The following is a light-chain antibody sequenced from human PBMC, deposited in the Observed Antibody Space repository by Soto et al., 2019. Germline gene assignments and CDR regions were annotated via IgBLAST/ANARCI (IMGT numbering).Light chain of an antibody. CDR2: DAS. CDR1: QSVSSSY. CDR3: QQYDNSPWT. J-gene: IGKJ1*01. Sequence: EIVLTQSPGTLSLSPGEGATLSCRASQSVSSSYLAWYQQKPGQAPRLLIYDASSRATGIPDRFSGGESGTDFTLTISRLEPEDFAVDYCQQYDNSPWTFGQGTKVEIK. V-gene: IGKV3-20*01.